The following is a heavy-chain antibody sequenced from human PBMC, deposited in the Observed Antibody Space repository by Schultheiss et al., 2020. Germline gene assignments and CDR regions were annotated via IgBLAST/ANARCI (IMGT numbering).Heavy chain of an antibody. CDR1: GYSFTSYW. CDR3: ARYMRANQNAFDI. J-gene: IGHJ4*02. D-gene: IGHD3-9*01. V-gene: IGHV5-10-1*01. Sequence: GESLKISCKGSGYSFTSYWISWVRQMPGKGLEWMGRIDPSDSYTNYSPSFQGHVTISADKSISTAYLQWSSLKASDTAMYYCARYMRANQNAFDIWGKGTLVTVSS. CDR2: IDPSDSYT.